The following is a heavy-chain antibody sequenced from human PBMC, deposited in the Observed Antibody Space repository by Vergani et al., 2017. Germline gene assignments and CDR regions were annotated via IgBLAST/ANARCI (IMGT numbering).Heavy chain of an antibody. CDR1: GGSFSGYY. CDR3: ARVEDGYGAEYFQH. Sequence: QVQLQQWGAGLLKPSETLSLTCAVYGGSFSGYYWSWIRQPPGKGLEWIGEINHSGSTNYNPSLKSLVTISVDTSKNQFSLKLSSVTAADTAVYYCARVEDGYGAEYFQHWGQGTLVTVSS. V-gene: IGHV4-34*01. CDR2: INHSGST. J-gene: IGHJ1*01. D-gene: IGHD5-24*01.